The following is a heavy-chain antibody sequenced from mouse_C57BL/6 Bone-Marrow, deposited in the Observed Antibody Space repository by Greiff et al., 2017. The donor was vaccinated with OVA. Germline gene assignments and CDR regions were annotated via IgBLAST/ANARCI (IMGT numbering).Heavy chain of an antibody. V-gene: IGHV1-50*01. CDR1: GYTFTSYW. CDR2: IDPSDSYT. J-gene: IGHJ3*01. CDR3: ARDCYGSSYWFAY. Sequence: VQLQQPGAELVKPGASVKLSCKASGYTFTSYWMQWVKQRPGQGLEWIGEIDPSDSYTNYNQKFKGKATLTVDTSSSTAYMQLSSLTSEDSAVYYCARDCYGSSYWFAYWGQGTLVTVSA. D-gene: IGHD1-1*01.